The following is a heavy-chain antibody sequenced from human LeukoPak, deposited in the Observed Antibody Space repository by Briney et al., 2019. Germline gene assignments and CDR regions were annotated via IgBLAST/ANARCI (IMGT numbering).Heavy chain of an antibody. V-gene: IGHV4-39*01. Sequence: ASETLSLTCTVSGGSISSSSYYWGWIRQPPGKGLEWIGSIYYSGSTYYNPSLESRVTISVDTSKNQFSLSLSSVTAADTAVYYCASQPRYYYDSSGYLAWGQGTLVTVSS. D-gene: IGHD3-22*01. CDR3: ASQPRYYYDSSGYLA. CDR2: IYYSGST. J-gene: IGHJ5*02. CDR1: GGSISSSSYY.